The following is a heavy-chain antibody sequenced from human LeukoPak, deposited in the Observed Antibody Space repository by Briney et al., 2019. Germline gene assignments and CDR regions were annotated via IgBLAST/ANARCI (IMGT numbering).Heavy chain of an antibody. CDR3: ARNYYDFWSANLAGYGMDV. V-gene: IGHV1-18*01. CDR1: GYTFTSYG. CDR2: ISAYNGNT. D-gene: IGHD3-3*01. J-gene: IGHJ6*02. Sequence: VASVKVSCKASGYTFTSYGISWVRQAPGQGLEWMGWISAYNGNTNYAQKLQGRVTMTTDTSTSTAYMELRSLRSDDTAVYYCARNYYDFWSANLAGYGMDVWGQGTTVTVSS.